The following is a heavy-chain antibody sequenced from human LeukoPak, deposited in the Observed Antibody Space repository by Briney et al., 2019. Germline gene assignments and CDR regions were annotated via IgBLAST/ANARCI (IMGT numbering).Heavy chain of an antibody. V-gene: IGHV4-34*01. J-gene: IGHJ5*02. CDR1: GGSFSGYY. D-gene: IGHD6-6*01. CDR2: INHSGST. Sequence: SETLSLTCAVYGGSFSGYYWSWIRQPPGKGLEWIGEINHSGSTNYNPSLKSRVTISVDTSKNQFSLKLSSVTAADTAVYYCARGLGGHSIAARPVGPFPLSWFDPWGQGTLVTVSS. CDR3: ARGLGGHSIAARPVGPFPLSWFDP.